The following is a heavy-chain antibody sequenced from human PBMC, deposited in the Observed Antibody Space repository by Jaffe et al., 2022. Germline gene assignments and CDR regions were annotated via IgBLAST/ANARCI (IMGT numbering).Heavy chain of an antibody. V-gene: IGHV3-30*18. CDR2: ISYDGSNK. D-gene: IGHD5-12*01. Sequence: QVQLVESGGGVVQPGRSLRLSCAASGFTFSSYGMHWVRQAPGKGLEWVAVISYDGSNKYYADSVKGRFTISRDNSKNTLYLQMNSLRAEDTAVYYCAKDLYSGYAEPDFDYWGQGTLVTVSS. CDR1: GFTFSSYG. J-gene: IGHJ4*02. CDR3: AKDLYSGYAEPDFDY.